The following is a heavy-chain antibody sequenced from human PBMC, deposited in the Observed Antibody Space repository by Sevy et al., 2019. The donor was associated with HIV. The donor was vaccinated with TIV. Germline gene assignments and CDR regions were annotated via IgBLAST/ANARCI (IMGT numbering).Heavy chain of an antibody. Sequence: GGSLRLSCTSSGFTFGDYVMSWFRQAPGKGLEWVAFIRRNSHEPYGGTTEYAASVKGRFTISRDDSKSIAYLQMNSLKTEDTAVYYCTRALATADTPEYYFDYWGQGILVTAPQ. J-gene: IGHJ4*02. CDR2: IRRNSHEPYGGTT. D-gene: IGHD5-12*01. CDR3: TRALATADTPEYYFDY. V-gene: IGHV3-49*03. CDR1: GFTFGDYV.